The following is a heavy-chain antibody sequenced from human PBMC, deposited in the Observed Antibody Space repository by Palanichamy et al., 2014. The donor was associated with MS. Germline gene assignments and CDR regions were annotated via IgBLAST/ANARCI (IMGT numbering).Heavy chain of an antibody. Sequence: QVQLQQWGAGLLKPSETLSLTCAVYGGSFSGYYWSWIRQPPGKGLEWIGEINHSGSTNYNPSLKSRVTIPVDTSKNQFSLKLSSVTAADTAVYYCARRRQFSQHIVVVTAIRTFDYWGQGTLVTVSS. CDR2: INHSGST. V-gene: IGHV4-34*01. J-gene: IGHJ4*02. CDR1: GGSFSGYY. D-gene: IGHD2-21*02. CDR3: ARRRQFSQHIVVVTAIRTFDY.